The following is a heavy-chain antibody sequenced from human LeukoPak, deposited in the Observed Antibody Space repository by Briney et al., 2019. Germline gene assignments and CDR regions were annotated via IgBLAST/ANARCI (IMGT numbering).Heavy chain of an antibody. D-gene: IGHD4-17*01. J-gene: IGHJ4*02. CDR3: ARDTTGLDRGDYGGIDY. CDR2: ISHGGSNK. CDR1: GFTFSTYV. Sequence: GGSLRLSCAVSGFTFSTYVMHWVRQAPGKRLEWVTVISHGGSNKDYADSVKGRFTISRENSNKKLYLQMNSMGAEDTAVYYCARDTTGLDRGDYGGIDYWGQGTLVTVSS. V-gene: IGHV3-30-3*01.